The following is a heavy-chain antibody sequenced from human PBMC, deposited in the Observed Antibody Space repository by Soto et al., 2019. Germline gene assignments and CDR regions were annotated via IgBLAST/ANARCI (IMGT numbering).Heavy chain of an antibody. V-gene: IGHV3-30*18. D-gene: IGHD3-22*01. CDR1: GFTFSSYG. Sequence: HPGGALRLSCAASGFTFSSYGMHWVRQAPGKGLEWVAVISYDGSNKYYADSVKGRFTISRDNSKNTLYLQMNSLRAEDTAVYYCAKEYYYDSSGNGSFDYWGQGTLVTVSS. J-gene: IGHJ4*02. CDR2: ISYDGSNK. CDR3: AKEYYYDSSGNGSFDY.